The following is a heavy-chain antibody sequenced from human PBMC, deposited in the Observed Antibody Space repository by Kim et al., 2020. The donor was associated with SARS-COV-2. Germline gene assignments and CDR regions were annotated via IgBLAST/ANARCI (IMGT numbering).Heavy chain of an antibody. V-gene: IGHV4-39*01. CDR1: GGSISSSSYY. CDR2: IYYSGST. CDR3: ARFRIAARKYYFDY. Sequence: SETLSLTCTVSGGSISSSSYYWGWIRQPPGKGLEWIGSIYYSGSTYYNPSLKSRVTISVDTSKNQFSLKLSSVTAADTAVYYCARFRIAARKYYFDYWGQGTLVTVSS. D-gene: IGHD6-6*01. J-gene: IGHJ4*02.